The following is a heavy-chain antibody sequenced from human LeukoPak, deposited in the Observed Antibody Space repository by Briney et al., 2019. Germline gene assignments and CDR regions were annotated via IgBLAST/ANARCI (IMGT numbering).Heavy chain of an antibody. CDR1: GGTFNSHV. Sequence: SVKVSCKASGGTFNSHVISWLRQASGQGLEWMGGIIPVFGTASYAEKFQGRATITTDESTTTAYMEMSSLTSEDTAVYYCARGYYYGSESYWHTKWFDPWGQGTLVTVSS. CDR3: ARGYYYGSESYWHTKWFDP. J-gene: IGHJ5*02. CDR2: IIPVFGTA. D-gene: IGHD3-10*01. V-gene: IGHV1-69*05.